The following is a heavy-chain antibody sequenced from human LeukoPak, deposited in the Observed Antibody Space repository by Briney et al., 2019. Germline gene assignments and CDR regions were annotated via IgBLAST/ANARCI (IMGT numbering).Heavy chain of an antibody. D-gene: IGHD6-6*01. V-gene: IGHV4-61*02. J-gene: IGHJ4*02. CDR3: ARGPPNAIAARPGRLDY. Sequence: PSETLSLTCTVSGGSFSSGSYYWSWIRQPAGKGLEWIGRIYTSGSTNYNPSLKSRVTISVDTSKNQFSLKLSSVTAADTAVYYCARGPPNAIAARPGRLDYWGQGTLVTVSS. CDR1: GGSFSSGSYY. CDR2: IYTSGST.